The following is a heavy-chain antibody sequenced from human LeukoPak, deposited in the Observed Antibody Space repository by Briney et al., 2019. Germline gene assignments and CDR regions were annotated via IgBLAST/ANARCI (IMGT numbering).Heavy chain of an antibody. CDR2: ISGSGDNT. V-gene: IGHV3-23*01. CDR3: ARVLGRAATGATY. J-gene: IGHJ4*02. D-gene: IGHD6-13*01. Sequence: GGSLRLSCAASGFIFNNYVMNWVRQAPGKWLEWVSSISGSGDNTYCADSVKGRFTISRDTSKNTLFLQMTSLRAEDTALYYCARVLGRAATGATYWGQGTLVTVSS. CDR1: GFIFNNYV.